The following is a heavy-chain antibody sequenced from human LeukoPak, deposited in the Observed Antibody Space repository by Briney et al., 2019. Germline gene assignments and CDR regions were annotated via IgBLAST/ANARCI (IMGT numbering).Heavy chain of an antibody. J-gene: IGHJ4*02. Sequence: GGSLRLSCAASGFTFSSYSMNWVRQAPGKGLEWVSYISSSGSTIYYADSVKGRFTISRDNAKNSLYLQMNSLRAEDTAVYYCARRGSSSWYFYLDYWGQGTLVTVSS. CDR3: ARRGSSSWYFYLDY. D-gene: IGHD6-13*01. CDR2: ISSSGSTI. V-gene: IGHV3-48*04. CDR1: GFTFSSYS.